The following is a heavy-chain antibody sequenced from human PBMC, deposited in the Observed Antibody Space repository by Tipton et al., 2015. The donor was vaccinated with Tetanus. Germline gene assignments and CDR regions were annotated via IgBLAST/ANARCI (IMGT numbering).Heavy chain of an antibody. CDR3: ARPGGGSGGNFAS. CDR2: IYYSGST. Sequence: TLSLTCTVPGGSIGSGGNYWSWIRQHPGKGLEWIGNIYYSGSTYYNPSLKSRVTISVDTSKNQFSLKLSSVTAADTAVYYCARPGGGSGGNFASWGQGPLVPVS. CDR1: GGSIGSGGNY. D-gene: IGHD6-25*01. J-gene: IGHJ4*02. V-gene: IGHV4-31*03.